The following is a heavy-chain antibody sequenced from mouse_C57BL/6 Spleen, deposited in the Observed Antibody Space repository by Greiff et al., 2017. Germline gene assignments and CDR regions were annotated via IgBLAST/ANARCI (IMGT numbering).Heavy chain of an antibody. CDR1: GYTFTSYW. CDR3: ATTYDYDVFDY. D-gene: IGHD2-4*01. J-gene: IGHJ2*01. V-gene: IGHV1-72*01. Sequence: QVQLRQPGAELVKPGASVKLSCKASGYTFTSYWMHWVKQRPGRGLEWIGRIDPNSGGTKYNEKFKSKATLTVDKPSSTAYMQLSSLTSEDSAVYYCATTYDYDVFDYWGQGTTLTVSS. CDR2: IDPNSGGT.